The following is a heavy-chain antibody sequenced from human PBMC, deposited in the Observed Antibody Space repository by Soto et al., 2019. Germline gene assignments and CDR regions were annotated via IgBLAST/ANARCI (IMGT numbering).Heavy chain of an antibody. D-gene: IGHD6-6*01. J-gene: IGHJ5*02. CDR3: ARTLPTAGYSSSYHWFDP. CDR2: INPNSGGT. V-gene: IGHV1-2*02. Sequence: ASVKVSCKASGYTFTGYYMHWVRQAPGQGLEWMGWINPNSGGTNYAQKFQGRVTMTRDTSISTAYMELSRLRSDDTAVYYCARTLPTAGYSSSYHWFDPWGQGTLVTVSS. CDR1: GYTFTGYY.